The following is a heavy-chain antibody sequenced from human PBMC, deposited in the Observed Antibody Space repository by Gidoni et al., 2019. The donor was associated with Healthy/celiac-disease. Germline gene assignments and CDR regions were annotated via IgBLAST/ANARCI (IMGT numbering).Heavy chain of an antibody. Sequence: QVQLVESGGGVVQPGRSLRLSCAASGFTFSSYAMHWVRQAPGKGLEWVAVISYDGSNKYYADSVKGRFTISRDNSKNTLYLQMNSLRAEDTAVYYCARVNEDYWGQGTLVTVSS. CDR2: ISYDGSNK. CDR3: ARVNEDY. J-gene: IGHJ4*02. V-gene: IGHV3-30-3*01. CDR1: GFTFSSYA.